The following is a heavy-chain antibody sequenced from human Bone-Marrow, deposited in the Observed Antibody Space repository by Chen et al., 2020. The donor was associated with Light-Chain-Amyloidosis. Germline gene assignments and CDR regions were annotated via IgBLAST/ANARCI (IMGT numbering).Heavy chain of an antibody. J-gene: IGHJ3*02. Sequence: EVQLVESGGGLLQRGGSLSLSCAASGFAFSSYAMSWVRQAPGEGLGGVSTISGGGGSRFYGDAVKGRLTISRDNSKNALFEKMNSLRAEDTAVYYCAKDISYDDILPGYPADAFDIWGQGTMVTVSS. CDR2: ISGGGGSR. CDR1: GFAFSSYA. D-gene: IGHD3-9*01. CDR3: AKDISYDDILPGYPADAFDI. V-gene: IGHV3-23*04.